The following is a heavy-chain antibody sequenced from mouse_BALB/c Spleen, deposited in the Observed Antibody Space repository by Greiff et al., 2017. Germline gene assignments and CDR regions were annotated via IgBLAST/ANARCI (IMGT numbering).Heavy chain of an antibody. J-gene: IGHJ1*01. CDR2: INPDSSTI. CDR3: ANYYGSSYWYFDV. Sequence: EVKLMESGGGLVQPGGSLKLSCAASGFDFSRYWMSWVRQAPGKGLEWIGEINPDSSTINYTPSLKDKFIISRDNAKNTLYLQMSKVRSEDTALYYCANYYGSSYWYFDVWGAGTTVTVSS. D-gene: IGHD1-1*01. V-gene: IGHV4-1*02. CDR1: GFDFSRYW.